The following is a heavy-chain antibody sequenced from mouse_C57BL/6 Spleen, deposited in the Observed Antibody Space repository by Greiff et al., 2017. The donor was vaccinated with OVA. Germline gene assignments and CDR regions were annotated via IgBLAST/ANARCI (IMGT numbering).Heavy chain of an antibody. D-gene: IGHD2-12*01. Sequence: EVKLMGSGGGLVKPGGSLKLSCAASGFTFSSYAMSWVRQTPEKRLEWVATISDGGSYTYYPDNVKGRFTISRDNAKNNLYLQMSHLKSEDTAMYYCARDRDDGFAYWGQGTLVTVSA. CDR1: GFTFSSYA. J-gene: IGHJ3*01. V-gene: IGHV5-4*01. CDR2: ISDGGSYT. CDR3: ARDRDDGFAY.